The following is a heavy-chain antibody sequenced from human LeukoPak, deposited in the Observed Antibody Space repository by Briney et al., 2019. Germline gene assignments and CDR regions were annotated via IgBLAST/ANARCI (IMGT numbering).Heavy chain of an antibody. J-gene: IGHJ4*02. CDR3: AKDKRAARPDYFDY. D-gene: IGHD6-6*01. CDR1: GNYW. Sequence: PGGSLRLSCAASGNYWMHWVRQAPGKGLVWVSHINSDGSWTSYADSVKGRFTISRDNSKNTLYLQMNSLRAEDTAVYYCAKDKRAARPDYFDYWGQGTLVTVSS. CDR2: INSDGSWT. V-gene: IGHV3-74*01.